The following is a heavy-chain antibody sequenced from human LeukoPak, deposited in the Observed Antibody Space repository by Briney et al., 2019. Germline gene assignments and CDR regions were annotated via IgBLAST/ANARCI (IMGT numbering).Heavy chain of an antibody. Sequence: SGTLSLTCAVSGGSIGASINSPNWWSWVRQPPGKGLEWIGEIFHSGSTNYNPSLKSRVTISVDTSKNQFSLKLSSVTAADTAVYYCARDSIAAAGKAYYYMDVWGKGTTVTVSS. J-gene: IGHJ6*03. CDR1: GGSIGASINSPNW. CDR3: ARDSIAAAGKAYYYMDV. D-gene: IGHD6-13*01. CDR2: IFHSGST. V-gene: IGHV4-4*02.